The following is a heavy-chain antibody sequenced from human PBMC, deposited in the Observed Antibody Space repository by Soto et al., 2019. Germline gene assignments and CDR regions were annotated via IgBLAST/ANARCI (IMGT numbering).Heavy chain of an antibody. D-gene: IGHD6-19*01. CDR2: ISTSGTSA. CDR3: TRESGAVTRQYFDN. Sequence: QVQLEESGGGLVKPGGSLRLSCAASGFPFSAFYMSWVRQAPGKGLEYISYISTSGTSANYADSVKGRFTISRDNSKNTLYLQMNLLRTEFTHIYYSTRESGAVTRQYFDNWGQGALVTVTS. V-gene: IGHV3-11*05. J-gene: IGHJ4*02. CDR1: GFPFSAFY.